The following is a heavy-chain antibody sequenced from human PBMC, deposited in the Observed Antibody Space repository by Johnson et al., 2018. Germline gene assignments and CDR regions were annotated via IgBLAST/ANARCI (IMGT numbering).Heavy chain of an antibody. Sequence: QVQLVESGAEVKKPGASVKVSCKASGYTFSNYDINWVRQAPGQGLEWMGWISGYNGNTKSAQKVQGRVTMTTDTSTSTAYMELRSLRSYDTAMDYCARELGGETAYYGMDVWGQGTTVTVSS. V-gene: IGHV1-18*01. D-gene: IGHD3-16*01. CDR1: GYTFSNYD. CDR3: ARELGGETAYYGMDV. J-gene: IGHJ6*02. CDR2: ISGYNGNT.